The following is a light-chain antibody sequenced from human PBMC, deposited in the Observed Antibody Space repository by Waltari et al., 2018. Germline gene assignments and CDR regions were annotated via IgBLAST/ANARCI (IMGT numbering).Light chain of an antibody. CDR2: KDS. Sequence: YELTQAPSLSVPPGQAARITCPGDVLPKQFAHWYQQKPGQAPLLVIDKDSGRPSGVPERVSGSRSGTTVTLTINGARPEDEADYFCQSTDFSGTQLVFGGGTKLTVL. CDR1: VLPKQF. CDR3: QSTDFSGTQLV. J-gene: IGLJ2*01. V-gene: IGLV3-25*03.